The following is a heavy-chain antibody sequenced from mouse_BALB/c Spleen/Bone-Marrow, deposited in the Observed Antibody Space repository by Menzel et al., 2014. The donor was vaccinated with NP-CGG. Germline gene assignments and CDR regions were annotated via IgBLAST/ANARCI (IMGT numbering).Heavy chain of an antibody. J-gene: IGHJ1*01. CDR1: GFTFSSYT. CDR2: ISSGGSYT. Sequence: EVQGVESGGGLVKPGGSLKLSCAASGFTFSSYTMSWVRQTPEKRLEWVATISSGGSYTYYPDSVKGRFTISRDNAKNTLYLQMSSLKSEDTAMYYCTRDTTTARAPRYFDVWGAGTTVTVSS. V-gene: IGHV5-6-4*01. D-gene: IGHD3-2*01. CDR3: TRDTTTARAPRYFDV.